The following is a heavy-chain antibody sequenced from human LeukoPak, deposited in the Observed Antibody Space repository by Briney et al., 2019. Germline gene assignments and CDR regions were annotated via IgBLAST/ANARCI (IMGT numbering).Heavy chain of an antibody. J-gene: IGHJ4*02. V-gene: IGHV1-69*13. D-gene: IGHD3-3*01. CDR3: ASLPFGVVTSFDY. CDR1: GGTFSSYA. Sequence: GASVKVSCKASGGTFSSYAISWVRQAPGQGLEWMGGIIPIFGTANYAQKFQGRVTITADESTSTAYMELSTLRSEDTAVYSCASLPFGVVTSFDYWGQGTLVTVSS. CDR2: IIPIFGTA.